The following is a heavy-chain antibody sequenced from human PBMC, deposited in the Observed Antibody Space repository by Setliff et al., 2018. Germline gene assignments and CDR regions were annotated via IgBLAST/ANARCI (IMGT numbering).Heavy chain of an antibody. D-gene: IGHD3-10*01. V-gene: IGHV4-39*07. J-gene: IGHJ6*02. CDR2: IYYSGST. CDR3: ASVPSYGSGSYYYYYYGMDV. Sequence: PSETLSLTCTVSGGSISSRSYYWGWIRQPPGKGLEWIGSIYYSGSTYYKPSLKSRVTISVDTSKNQFSLKLSSVTAADTAVYYCASVPSYGSGSYYYYYYGMDVWGQGTTVTVSS. CDR1: GGSISSRSYY.